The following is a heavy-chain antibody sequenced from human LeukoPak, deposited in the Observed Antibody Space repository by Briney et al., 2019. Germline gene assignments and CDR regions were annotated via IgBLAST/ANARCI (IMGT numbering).Heavy chain of an antibody. Sequence: PSETLSLTCTVSGGSISSYYWSWIRQPAGKGLEWIGRIYTSGSTNYNPSLKSRVTMSVDTSKNQFSLKLSSVTAADTAVYYCARGQYQLLSDYHYYYGMDVWGQGTTVTVSS. D-gene: IGHD2-2*01. CDR3: ARGQYQLLSDYHYYYGMDV. J-gene: IGHJ6*02. CDR1: GGSISSYY. V-gene: IGHV4-4*07. CDR2: IYTSGST.